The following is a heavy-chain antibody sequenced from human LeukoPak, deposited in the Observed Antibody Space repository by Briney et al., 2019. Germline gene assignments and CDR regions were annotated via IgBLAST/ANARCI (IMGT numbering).Heavy chain of an antibody. V-gene: IGHV1-2*02. J-gene: IGHJ3*02. CDR1: GYTFTGYY. Sequence: GASVKVSCKASGYTFTGYYMHWVRQAPGQGLEWMGWINPNSGGTNYAQKFQGRVTMTRDTSISTAYMELSRLRSDDTAVYYCARGCEWLLLGPDAFDIWGQGTMVTVSS. CDR3: ARGCEWLLLGPDAFDI. D-gene: IGHD3-3*01. CDR2: INPNSGGT.